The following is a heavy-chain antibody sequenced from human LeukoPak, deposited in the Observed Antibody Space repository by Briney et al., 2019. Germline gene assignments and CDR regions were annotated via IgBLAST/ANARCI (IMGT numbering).Heavy chain of an antibody. J-gene: IGHJ4*02. D-gene: IGHD3-16*02. V-gene: IGHV1-2*02. Sequence: ASVKVSCKASGYTFTGYYMHWVRQAPGQGLEWMGWINPNSGGTNYAQKFQGRVTMTRDTSTSTAYMELRSLRSDDTAVYYCARDLLRLGELSSDYWGQGTLVTVSS. CDR1: GYTFTGYY. CDR3: ARDLLRLGELSSDY. CDR2: INPNSGGT.